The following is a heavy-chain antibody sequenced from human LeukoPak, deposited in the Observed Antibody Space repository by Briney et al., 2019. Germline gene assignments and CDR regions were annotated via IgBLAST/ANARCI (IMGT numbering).Heavy chain of an antibody. V-gene: IGHV3-21*01. J-gene: IGHJ4*02. Sequence: GGSLRLSCAASGFTFSSYSMNWVRQAPGKGLEWVSSISSSSSYIYYADSVKGRFTISRDNAKNSLYLQMNSLRAEDTAVYYCARSYGSGSYYGVRPQNDYWGQGTLVTVSS. CDR2: ISSSSSYI. CDR3: ARSYGSGSYYGVRPQNDY. D-gene: IGHD3-10*01. CDR1: GFTFSSYS.